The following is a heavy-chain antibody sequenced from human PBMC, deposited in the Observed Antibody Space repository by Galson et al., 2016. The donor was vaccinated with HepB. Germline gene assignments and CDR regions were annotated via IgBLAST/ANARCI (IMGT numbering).Heavy chain of an antibody. CDR3: AKAHYDILTGYWPYFDY. Sequence: SLRLSCAASGFTFRSYAMSWVRQAPGKGLEWVSGISGSGGSTYYADSVKGRITISRDNSKNTLYLQMNSLRVEDTAVYYCAKAHYDILTGYWPYFDYWGRGTLGTIS. D-gene: IGHD3-9*01. V-gene: IGHV3-23*01. J-gene: IGHJ4*02. CDR2: ISGSGGST. CDR1: GFTFRSYA.